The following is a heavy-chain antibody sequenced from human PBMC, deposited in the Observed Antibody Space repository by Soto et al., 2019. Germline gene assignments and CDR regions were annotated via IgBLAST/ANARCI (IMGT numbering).Heavy chain of an antibody. CDR1: GFTFSSYG. Sequence: QVQLVESGGGVVQPGRSLRLSCAASGFTFSSYGMHWVRQAPGKGLEWVAVISYDGSNKYYADSVKGRFTISRDNSKNTLYLQMNSLRAEDTAVYYCAKERGYCSGGSCLYYYYYGMDVWRQGTTVTVSS. D-gene: IGHD2-15*01. V-gene: IGHV3-30*18. CDR3: AKERGYCSGGSCLYYYYYGMDV. CDR2: ISYDGSNK. J-gene: IGHJ6*02.